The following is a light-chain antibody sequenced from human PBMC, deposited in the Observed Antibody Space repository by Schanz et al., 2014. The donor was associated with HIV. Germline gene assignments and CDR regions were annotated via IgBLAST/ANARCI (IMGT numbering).Light chain of an antibody. CDR2: DVS. Sequence: QSALTQPPSASGSPGQSVTISCTGTSSDVGDYNYVSWYQQHPGKAPKLMIYDVSDRPSVIPSRFSGSKSGNSAFLTISGLQAEDEADYYCSSRRSGDTTPVVFGSGTKLTVL. V-gene: IGLV2-14*03. CDR1: SSDVGDYNY. CDR3: SSRRSGDTTPVV. J-gene: IGLJ1*01.